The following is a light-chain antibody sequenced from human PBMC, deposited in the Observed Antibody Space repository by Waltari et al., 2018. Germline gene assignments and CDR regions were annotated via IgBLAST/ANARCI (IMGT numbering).Light chain of an antibody. CDR2: DVT. Sequence: QSALTQPRSVSVSPGQSVAIACTGTRSDAGGYSYVSWYQQHTGKPPKIIIYDVTRRPSWVPDRFSGSKSGNTASLTISGLQADDEAHYYCCSYAGSDTYVFGTGTEVTVL. J-gene: IGLJ1*01. CDR3: CSYAGSDTYV. CDR1: RSDAGGYSY. V-gene: IGLV2-11*01.